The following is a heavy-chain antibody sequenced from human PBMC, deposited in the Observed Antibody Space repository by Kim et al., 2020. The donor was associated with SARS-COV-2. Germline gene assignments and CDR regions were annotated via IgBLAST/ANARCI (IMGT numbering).Heavy chain of an antibody. J-gene: IGHJ4*02. CDR2: IYHSGST. D-gene: IGHD1-26*01. CDR1: GGSISSSNW. CDR3: AREGGAGRLPPDY. V-gene: IGHV4-4*02. Sequence: SETLSLTCAVSGGSISSSNWWSWVRQPPGKGLGGIGEIYHSGSTNYNPSLKSRVTISVDKSKNQFSLQLSSVTAADTAVYYCAREGGAGRLPPDYWGQGTLVTVSS.